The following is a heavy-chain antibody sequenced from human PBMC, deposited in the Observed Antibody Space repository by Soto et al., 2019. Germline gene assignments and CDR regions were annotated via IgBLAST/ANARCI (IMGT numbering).Heavy chain of an antibody. D-gene: IGHD3-10*01. Sequence: QVQLVQSGAEVKKPGDSVKVSCKSSVYTFTSYGISWVRQAPGQGLEWMGWISAYNVNTNYAQKLQGRVTMTTDTSASTVYMELRSLRSADTSVYYCARFYGSASPRAWYYYCMDVWGQGTTVTVSS. CDR2: ISAYNVNT. V-gene: IGHV1-18*01. CDR1: VYTFTSYG. CDR3: ARFYGSASPRAWYYYCMDV. J-gene: IGHJ6*02.